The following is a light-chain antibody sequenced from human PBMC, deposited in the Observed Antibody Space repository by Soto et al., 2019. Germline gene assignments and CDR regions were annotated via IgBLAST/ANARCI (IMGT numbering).Light chain of an antibody. V-gene: IGLV2-23*02. CDR2: EVF. Sequence: QSALTQPASVSGSPGQSITISCTGTSSDIGSYNLVSWYQHHPGTAPKLMIYEVFKRPPGVSNRFSGSTSGNTASLTISGLQSEDEADYYCCSYAGGNTYVFGTGTKVTVL. CDR1: SSDIGSYNL. J-gene: IGLJ1*01. CDR3: CSYAGGNTYV.